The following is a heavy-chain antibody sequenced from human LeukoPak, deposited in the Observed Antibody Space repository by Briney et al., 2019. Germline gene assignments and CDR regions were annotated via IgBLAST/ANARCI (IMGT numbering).Heavy chain of an antibody. Sequence: GGSLRLSCAASGLTLSNYWMNWVRQAPGKGLEWVANIKQDGSEKYYVDSVKGRFTISRDNAKNSLYLQMNSLRAEDTAVYYCAREGSYYDSSGYYSSFDYWGQGTLVTVSS. V-gene: IGHV3-7*03. D-gene: IGHD3-22*01. J-gene: IGHJ4*02. CDR3: AREGSYYDSSGYYSSFDY. CDR1: GLTLSNYW. CDR2: IKQDGSEK.